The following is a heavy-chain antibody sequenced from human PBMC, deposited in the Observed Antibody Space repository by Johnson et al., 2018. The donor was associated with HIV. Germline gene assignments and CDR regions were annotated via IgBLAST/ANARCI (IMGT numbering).Heavy chain of an antibody. D-gene: IGHD3-10*01. CDR1: GFTFSSSA. V-gene: IGHV3-30-3*01. CDR3: ARARLLWFRELWPHDAFDI. Sequence: QMQMVESGGGVVQRGGSLRLSCVASGFTFSSSAMHWVRQAPGQGLQWVALISYDGSIKYFADSVKGRFTISRDNSKNTLHLQMNSLRAEDTAVYYCARARLLWFRELWPHDAFDIWGQGTMVTVSS. CDR2: ISYDGSIK. J-gene: IGHJ3*02.